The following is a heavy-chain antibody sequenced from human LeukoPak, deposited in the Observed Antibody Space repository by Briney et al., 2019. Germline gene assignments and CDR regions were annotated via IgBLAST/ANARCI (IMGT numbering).Heavy chain of an antibody. Sequence: PGGSLRLSCTASGFTFSNYDMGWVRQAPGKGLEWVSVSRGSGDRTYYADPVKGRFTTSKDNSKNTVYMQMNSLRAEDTAVYFCAKGGNNGGTFDYWGQGTLVTVSS. CDR3: AKGGNNGGTFDY. D-gene: IGHD1/OR15-1a*01. J-gene: IGHJ4*02. CDR1: GFTFSNYD. V-gene: IGHV3-23*01. CDR2: SRGSGDRT.